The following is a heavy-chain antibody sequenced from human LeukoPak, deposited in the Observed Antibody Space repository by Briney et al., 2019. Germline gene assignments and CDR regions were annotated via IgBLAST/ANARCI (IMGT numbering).Heavy chain of an antibody. J-gene: IGHJ4*02. CDR1: GFTFSSYA. Sequence: GGSLRLSCAASGFTFSSYAMSWVRQAPGKGLEWVSGISGSGATTYYADSVKGRFTISRDNSKNTLYLQMNSLRAEDTAVYYCARALYYYGKVDYWGQGTLVTVSS. CDR3: ARALYYYGKVDY. CDR2: ISGSGATT. D-gene: IGHD3-10*01. V-gene: IGHV3-23*01.